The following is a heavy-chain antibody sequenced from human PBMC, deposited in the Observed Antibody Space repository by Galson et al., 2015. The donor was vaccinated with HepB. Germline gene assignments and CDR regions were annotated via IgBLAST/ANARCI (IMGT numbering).Heavy chain of an antibody. D-gene: IGHD6-19*01. Sequence: SVKVSCKASGYTFSDHYIQWVRQAPGQGLEWMGWITPKRGDANYAQTFKGRVTMTRDTSTSTAYLEVSGLRSDDTAMYYCARDDGYNSGWGYWGQGTQVTVSS. V-gene: IGHV1-2*02. J-gene: IGHJ4*02. CDR3: ARDDGYNSGWGY. CDR2: ITPKRGDA. CDR1: GYTFSDHY.